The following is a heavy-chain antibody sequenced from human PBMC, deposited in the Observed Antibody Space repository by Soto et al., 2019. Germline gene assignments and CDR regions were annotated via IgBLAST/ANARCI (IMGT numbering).Heavy chain of an antibody. Sequence: EVQLLESGGGLVQPGGSLRLSCAASGFTFSSYAMSWVRQAPGKGLEWVSAISGSGGSTYYADSVKGRFTISRDNSKNTLYLQMNSLRAEDTAVYYCAKGGYSSGWSHLLGWFDPWGQGTLVTVSS. D-gene: IGHD6-19*01. CDR3: AKGGYSSGWSHLLGWFDP. CDR2: ISGSGGST. CDR1: GFTFSSYA. V-gene: IGHV3-23*01. J-gene: IGHJ5*02.